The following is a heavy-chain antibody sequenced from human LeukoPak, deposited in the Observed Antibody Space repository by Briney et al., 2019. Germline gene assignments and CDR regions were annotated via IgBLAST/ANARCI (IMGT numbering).Heavy chain of an antibody. V-gene: IGHV3-11*01. Sequence: GGSLRLSCAASGFTFSDYYMSWIRQAPGKGLEWVSYISSSGSTIYYADSVKGRFTISRDNAKNSLYLQMNSLRAEDTAVYYCARSYYDSSGYYQIDPWGQGTLVTVSS. D-gene: IGHD3-22*01. J-gene: IGHJ5*02. CDR3: ARSYYDSSGYYQIDP. CDR1: GFTFSDYY. CDR2: ISSSGSTI.